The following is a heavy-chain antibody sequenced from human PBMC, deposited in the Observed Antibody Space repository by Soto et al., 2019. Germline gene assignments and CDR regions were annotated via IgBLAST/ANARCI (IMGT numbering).Heavy chain of an antibody. J-gene: IGHJ6*02. V-gene: IGHV4-59*01. D-gene: IGHD3-3*01. CDR3: ARWGAIDGVLYYDFWSGYYTDYYNYGMDV. Sequence: SEPLYLTCTFSGGSIISYYWSWIRQPPGKGLDWIGYIYYSGSTNYNPSLKSRVTISVDTSKNQFSLKLSSVTAADTAVYYCARWGAIDGVLYYDFWSGYYTDYYNYGMDVWGQGTTVTVSS. CDR1: GGSIISYY. CDR2: IYYSGST.